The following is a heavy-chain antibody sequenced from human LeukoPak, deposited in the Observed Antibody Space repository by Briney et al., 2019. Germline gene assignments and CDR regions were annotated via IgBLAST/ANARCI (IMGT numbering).Heavy chain of an antibody. CDR3: ARHGATAYFFDY. J-gene: IGHJ4*02. CDR2: IYYSGTT. Sequence: SETLSLTCTVSGGSISSNAYYWGWIRRPPGKGLEWIGSIYYSGTTYYNPSLKSRVTISVDTSKNQFSLKLSSVTAADTAVYFCARHGATAYFFDYWGQGILVTVSS. CDR1: GGSISSNAYY. D-gene: IGHD1-26*01. V-gene: IGHV4-39*01.